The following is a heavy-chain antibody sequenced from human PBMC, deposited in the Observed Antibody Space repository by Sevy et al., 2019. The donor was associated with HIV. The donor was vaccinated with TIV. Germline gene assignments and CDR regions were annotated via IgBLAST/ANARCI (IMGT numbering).Heavy chain of an antibody. CDR2: MSPGDSDP. CDR3: ARLDSYSIGWWLRYYFDY. J-gene: IGHJ4*02. CDR1: AYTFTTHW. Sequence: GESLKISCKGSAYTFTTHWIGWVRQMPGKGLEWMGIMSPGDSDPRYSPSFQGQVTMSVDKCVSTAYLEWHSLETSDTAIYYCARLDSYSIGWWLRYYFDYWGQGTLVTVSS. D-gene: IGHD5-12*01. V-gene: IGHV5-51*01.